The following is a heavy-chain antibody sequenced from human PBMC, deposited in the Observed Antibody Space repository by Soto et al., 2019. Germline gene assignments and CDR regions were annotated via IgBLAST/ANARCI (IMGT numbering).Heavy chain of an antibody. CDR3: ARVFSTIWSYFDY. CDR2: IIPIVGTP. Sequence: QVQLVQSGAEVKKPGSSVKVSCKASGGTFTRYALRWVRQAPGQGLEWMGTIIPIVGTPYYAQKFEGRVTMTADKSTSTAYMELSSLRSEDTAVYYCARVFSTIWSYFDYWGQGTLVTVSA. CDR1: GGTFTRYA. J-gene: IGHJ4*02. D-gene: IGHD1-1*01. V-gene: IGHV1-69*04.